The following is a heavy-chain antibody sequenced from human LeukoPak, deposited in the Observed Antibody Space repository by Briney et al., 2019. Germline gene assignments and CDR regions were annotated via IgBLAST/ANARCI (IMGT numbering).Heavy chain of an antibody. Sequence: SETLSLTYAVYGESFSGYYWTWIRQPPGKGLEWIGEVNHSGNTNYNPSLKSRVTISGGTSKNQFSLKLTSITAADTAVYYCARRAAFATVDYWGQGTLVAVSS. CDR2: VNHSGNT. V-gene: IGHV4-34*01. CDR1: GESFSGYY. J-gene: IGHJ4*02. D-gene: IGHD2-15*01. CDR3: ARRAAFATVDY.